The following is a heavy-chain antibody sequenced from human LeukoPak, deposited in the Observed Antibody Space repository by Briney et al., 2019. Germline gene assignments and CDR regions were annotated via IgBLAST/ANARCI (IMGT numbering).Heavy chain of an antibody. CDR1: GFTISSYW. V-gene: IGHV3-30*18. CDR2: ISYDGSNK. Sequence: GGSLRLSCVASGFTISSYWMTWVRQASGKGLEWVAVISYDGSNKYYADSVKGRFTISRDNSKNTLYLQMNSLRAEDTAVYYCAKAHYYGSGSLYLDYWGQGTLVTVSS. D-gene: IGHD3-10*01. CDR3: AKAHYYGSGSLYLDY. J-gene: IGHJ4*02.